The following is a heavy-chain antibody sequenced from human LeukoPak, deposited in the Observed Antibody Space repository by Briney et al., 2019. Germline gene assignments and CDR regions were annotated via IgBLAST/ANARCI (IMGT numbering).Heavy chain of an antibody. J-gene: IGHJ4*02. CDR1: RYTPTELS. V-gene: IGHV1-24*01. Sequence: ASLKVSSKVSRYTPTELSMHSVRQTPGKRLERRGGFDPEDGETIYAQKFQGRVTMTEDTSTDTAYIELSSLRSEDTALYYCATGNWRRWFCEPPFDYWGQGTLVTVSS. CDR3: ATGNWRRWFCEPPFDY. CDR2: FDPEDGET. D-gene: IGHD1-1*01.